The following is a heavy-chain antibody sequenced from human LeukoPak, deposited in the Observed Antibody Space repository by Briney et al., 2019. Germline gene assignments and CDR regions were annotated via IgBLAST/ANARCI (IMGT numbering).Heavy chain of an antibody. V-gene: IGHV3-23*01. Sequence: QPGGSLRLSCAASGFTFSDYAMTWIRQAPGKGLEWVSYISGVGDATYYADSVKGRLIVSRDNSKGTLSLQMNSLRADDTATYYCAKWSKWLPSCWGQGTLVIVSS. CDR3: AKWSKWLPSC. D-gene: IGHD5-12*01. CDR1: GFTFSDYA. J-gene: IGHJ4*02. CDR2: ISGVGDAT.